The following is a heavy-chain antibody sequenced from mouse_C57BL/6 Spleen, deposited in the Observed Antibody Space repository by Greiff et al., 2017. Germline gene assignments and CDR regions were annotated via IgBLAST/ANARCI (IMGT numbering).Heavy chain of an antibody. V-gene: IGHV2-5*01. D-gene: IGHD2-4*01. Sequence: QVQLQQSGPGLVQPSQSLSITCTVSGFSLTSYGVHWVRQSPGKGLEWLGVIWRGGSTDYNAAFMSRLSITKDNSKSQVFFKMNSLQADDTAIYYCAKNGDYDGAWFAYWGQGTLVTVSA. CDR2: IWRGGST. J-gene: IGHJ3*01. CDR1: GFSLTSYG. CDR3: AKNGDYDGAWFAY.